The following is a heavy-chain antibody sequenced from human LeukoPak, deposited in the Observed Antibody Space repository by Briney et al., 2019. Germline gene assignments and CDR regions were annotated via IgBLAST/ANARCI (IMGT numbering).Heavy chain of an antibody. Sequence: PGGSLRLSCAASGFTFSSYGMSWVRQAPGKGLAWVSAISGSGGSTYYADSVKGRFTISRDNSKNTLYLQMNSLRAEDTAVYYCAKYGDILTGYPYYFDYWGQGALVTVSS. CDR1: GFTFSSYG. V-gene: IGHV3-23*01. D-gene: IGHD3-9*01. CDR3: AKYGDILTGYPYYFDY. J-gene: IGHJ4*02. CDR2: ISGSGGST.